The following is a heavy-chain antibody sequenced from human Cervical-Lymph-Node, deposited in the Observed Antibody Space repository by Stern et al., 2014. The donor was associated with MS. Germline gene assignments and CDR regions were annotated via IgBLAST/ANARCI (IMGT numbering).Heavy chain of an antibody. Sequence: VQLVESGGGVVQPGRSLRLSCAASGFTFSSYGMHWVRQAPGKGLEWVAVIWYDGSNKYYAESVKGRFTISRDNSKNTLYLQMNSLRAEDTAVYYCARGEEGYCTNGVCFYFDYWGQGTLVTVSS. CDR1: GFTFSSYG. J-gene: IGHJ4*02. V-gene: IGHV3-33*01. D-gene: IGHD2-8*01. CDR2: IWYDGSNK. CDR3: ARGEEGYCTNGVCFYFDY.